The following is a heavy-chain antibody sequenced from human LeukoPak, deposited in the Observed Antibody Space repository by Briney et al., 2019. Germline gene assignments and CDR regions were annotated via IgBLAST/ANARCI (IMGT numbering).Heavy chain of an antibody. CDR1: GFTFSSYA. J-gene: IGHJ6*04. V-gene: IGHV3-30*04. CDR2: ISYDGSHK. Sequence: GGSRRLSCAASGFTFSSYAMHWVRQAPGKGLEWVAVISYDGSHKNYADSVKGRFTISRDNSKNTVYLQMNSLRPEDTAVYYCAREGCSSTSCYEEDPDYYYYYGMDVWGKGTTVTVSS. CDR3: AREGCSSTSCYEEDPDYYYYYGMDV. D-gene: IGHD2-2*01.